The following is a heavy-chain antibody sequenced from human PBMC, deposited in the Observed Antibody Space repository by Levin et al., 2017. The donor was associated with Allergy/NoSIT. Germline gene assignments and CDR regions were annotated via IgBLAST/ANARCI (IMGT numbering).Heavy chain of an antibody. CDR2: ISYDGSNK. CDR1: GFTFSSYA. J-gene: IGHJ4*02. D-gene: IGHD3-3*01. CDR3: ARDWGFLEWLVGALDY. V-gene: IGHV3-30*04. Sequence: GGSLRLSCAASGFTFSSYAMHWVRQAPGKGLEWVAVISYDGSNKYYADSVKGRFTISRDNSKNTLYLQMNSLRAEDTAVYYCARDWGFLEWLVGALDYWGQGTLVTVSS.